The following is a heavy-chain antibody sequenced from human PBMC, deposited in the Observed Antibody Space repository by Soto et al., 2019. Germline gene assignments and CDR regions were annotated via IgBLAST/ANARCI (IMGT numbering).Heavy chain of an antibody. Sequence: ESGGGLVKPGGSLRLSCAASGFTFSSYSMNWVRQAPGKGLEWVSSISSSSSYIYYADSVKGRFTISRDNAKNSLYLQMNSLRAEDTAVYYCARAAEEASYYYYGMDVWGQGTTVTVSS. V-gene: IGHV3-21*01. CDR1: GFTFSSYS. CDR2: ISSSSSYI. J-gene: IGHJ6*02. CDR3: ARAAEEASYYYYGMDV.